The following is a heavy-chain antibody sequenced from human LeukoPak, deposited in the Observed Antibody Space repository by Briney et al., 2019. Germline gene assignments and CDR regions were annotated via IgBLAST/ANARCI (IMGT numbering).Heavy chain of an antibody. V-gene: IGHV4-61*02. D-gene: IGHD4-17*01. J-gene: IGHJ6*02. Sequence: PSQTLSLTCTVSGGSISSGSYYWSWIRQSAGKGLEWIGRIYTSGSTNYNPSLTSRVTISVDTSKNQFSLKLSSVTAADTAVYYCARGDSYGEYPYYYYGMDVWGQGTTVTVSS. CDR2: IYTSGST. CDR3: ARGDSYGEYPYYYYGMDV. CDR1: GGSISSGSYY.